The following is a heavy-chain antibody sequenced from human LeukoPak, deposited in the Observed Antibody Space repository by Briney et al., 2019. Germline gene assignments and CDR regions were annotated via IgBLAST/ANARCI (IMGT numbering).Heavy chain of an antibody. J-gene: IGHJ6*03. CDR1: GFTFSSYA. CDR2: ISYDGSNK. CDR3: ARDGVLRYFDSYYYYYMDV. D-gene: IGHD3-9*01. Sequence: PGGSLRLSCAASGFTFSSYAMHWVRQAPGKGLEWVAVISYDGSNKYYADSVKGRFTISRDNAKNSLYLQMNSLRAEDTAVYYCARDGVLRYFDSYYYYYMDVWGKGTTVTISS. V-gene: IGHV3-30*04.